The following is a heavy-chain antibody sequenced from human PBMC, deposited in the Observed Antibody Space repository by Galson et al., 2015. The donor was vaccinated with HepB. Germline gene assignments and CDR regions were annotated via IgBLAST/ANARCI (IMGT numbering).Heavy chain of an antibody. CDR1: GLTFSSYA. CDR3: ARDQAAAGYFDY. Sequence: SLRLSCAASGLTFSSYAMHWVRQAPGKGLEWVAVISYDGSNKYYADSVKGRFTISRDNSKNTLYLQMNSLRAEDTAVYYCARDQAAAGYFDYWGQGTLVTVSS. D-gene: IGHD6-13*01. J-gene: IGHJ4*02. CDR2: ISYDGSNK. V-gene: IGHV3-30-3*01.